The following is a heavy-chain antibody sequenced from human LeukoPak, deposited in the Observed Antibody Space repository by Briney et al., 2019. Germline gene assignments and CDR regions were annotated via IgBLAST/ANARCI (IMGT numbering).Heavy chain of an antibody. J-gene: IGHJ4*02. V-gene: IGHV3-20*04. CDR2: INWNGGST. D-gene: IGHD3-16*01. Sequence: GGSLRLSCAASGFTFDDYGMSWVRQALGKGLEWVSGINWNGGSTGYADSVKGRFTISRDNAKNSLYLQMNSLRAEDTALYYCARGGFDSSEYYYEHWGQGTLVTVSS. CDR1: GFTFDDYG. CDR3: ARGGFDSSEYYYEH.